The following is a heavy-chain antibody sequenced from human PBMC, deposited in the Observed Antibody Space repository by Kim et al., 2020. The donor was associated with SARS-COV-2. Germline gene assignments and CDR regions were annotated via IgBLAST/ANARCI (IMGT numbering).Heavy chain of an antibody. CDR1: GGSISSSSYY. CDR3: ARRYYYASGSAENWFY. Sequence: SETLSLTCTVSGGSISSSSYYWGWIRQPPGKGLEWIGSIYYSGSTYYNPSLKSRVTISVDTSKNQFSLEVSSVTAADTAVYYCARRYYYASGSAENWFYWGPGTLVTVSS. CDR2: IYYSGST. D-gene: IGHD3-10*01. V-gene: IGHV4-39*01. J-gene: IGHJ4*02.